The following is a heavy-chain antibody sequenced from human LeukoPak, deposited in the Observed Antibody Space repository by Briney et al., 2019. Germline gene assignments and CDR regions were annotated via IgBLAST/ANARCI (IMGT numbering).Heavy chain of an antibody. J-gene: IGHJ5*02. CDR1: GYTFTSYY. D-gene: IGHD2-21*02. CDR2: INPSGGST. V-gene: IGHV1-46*01. Sequence: ASVKVSCKASGYTFTSYYMHWVRQAPGQGLEWMGIINPSGGSTSYAQKFQGRVTMTRDTSTGTVYMALSSLRSEDTAVYYCAMIKYCGGDCYGWFDPWGQGTLVTVPS. CDR3: AMIKYCGGDCYGWFDP.